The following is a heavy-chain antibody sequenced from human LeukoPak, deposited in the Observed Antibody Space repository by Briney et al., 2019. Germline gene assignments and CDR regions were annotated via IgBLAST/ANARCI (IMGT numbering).Heavy chain of an antibody. CDR2: SHNSGRA. J-gene: IGHJ4*02. Sequence: SETLSLTCTVSGASIRNYYWTWIRQPPGKELEWIGYSHNSGRANYNPSLKSRVSISGDTSKNQFSLKLTSVTAADTAVYYCARRATDGPPYYLDYWGLGMLVTVSS. D-gene: IGHD2-8*01. CDR3: ARRATDGPPYYLDY. CDR1: GASIRNYY. V-gene: IGHV4-59*08.